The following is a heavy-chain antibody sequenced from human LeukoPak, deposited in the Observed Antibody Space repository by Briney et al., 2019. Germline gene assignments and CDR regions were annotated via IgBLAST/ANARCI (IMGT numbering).Heavy chain of an antibody. J-gene: IGHJ6*02. D-gene: IGHD5-12*01. CDR2: ISYDGSNK. V-gene: IGHV3-30*04. Sequence: PGGSLRLSCAASGFTFSSHAMHWVRQAPGKGLEWVAVISYDGSNKYYADSVKGRFTISRDNSKNTLYLQMNSLRAEDTAVYYCARDLSRGYSGYAYYYYGMDVWGQGTTVTVSS. CDR3: ARDLSRGYSGYAYYYYGMDV. CDR1: GFTFSSHA.